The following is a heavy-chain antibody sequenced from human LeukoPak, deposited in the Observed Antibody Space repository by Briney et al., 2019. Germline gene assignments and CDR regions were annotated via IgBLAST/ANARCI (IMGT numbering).Heavy chain of an antibody. CDR3: ARGTTVDFDY. CDR1: GGSFSGYY. CDR2: INHSGST. J-gene: IGHJ4*02. Sequence: SETLSLTCAVYGGSFSGYYWSWIRQPPGKGLEWIGEINHSGSTNYNPSLKSRVTISVDTSKNQFSLKLSAVTAADTAVYYCARGTTVDFDYWGQGTLVTVSS. D-gene: IGHD4-23*01. V-gene: IGHV4-34*01.